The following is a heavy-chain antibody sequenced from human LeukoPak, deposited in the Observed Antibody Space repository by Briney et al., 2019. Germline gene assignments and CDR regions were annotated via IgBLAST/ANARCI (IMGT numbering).Heavy chain of an antibody. CDR3: ARHIVVLQDYYNGLDV. J-gene: IGHJ6*02. CDR1: GGSISSNY. Sequence: PSETLSLTCTVSGGSISSNYWSWIRQPPGKGLEWIGYIYYSGSTNYNPSLKSRVTISVDTSKNQFSLKLSSVTAADTAVYYCARHIVVLQDYYNGLDVWGQGTTVTVSS. D-gene: IGHD2-21*01. V-gene: IGHV4-59*08. CDR2: IYYSGST.